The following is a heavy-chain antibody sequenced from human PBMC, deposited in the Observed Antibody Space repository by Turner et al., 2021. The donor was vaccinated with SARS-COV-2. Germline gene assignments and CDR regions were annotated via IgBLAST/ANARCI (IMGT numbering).Heavy chain of an antibody. CDR3: ARHHYYDSSGYYLPPFDY. J-gene: IGHJ4*02. Sequence: QLQLQESGPGLVKPAETLSLTCTVSGGSISSSSYYWGWIRQPPGKGLEWIGSIYYSGSTYYNPSLKSRVTISVETSKNQFSLKLSSVTAADTAVYYCARHHYYDSSGYYLPPFDYWGQGTLVTVSS. D-gene: IGHD3-22*01. CDR2: IYYSGST. CDR1: GGSISSSSYY. V-gene: IGHV4-39*01.